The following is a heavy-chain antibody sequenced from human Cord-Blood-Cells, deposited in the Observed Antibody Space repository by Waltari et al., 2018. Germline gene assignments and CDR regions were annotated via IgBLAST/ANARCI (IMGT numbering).Heavy chain of an antibody. CDR3: ARGRRGYYYGSGSDAFDI. J-gene: IGHJ3*02. D-gene: IGHD3-10*01. V-gene: IGHV4-34*01. CDR2: INHSGST. CDR1: GGSFSGYY. Sequence: QVQLQQWGAGLLKPSETLSLTCAVYGGSFSGYYWSWIRQPPGKGLEGIGEINHSGSTNYNPSLKSRVTISVDTSKNQFSLKLSSVTAADTAVYYWARGRRGYYYGSGSDAFDIWGQGTMVTVSS.